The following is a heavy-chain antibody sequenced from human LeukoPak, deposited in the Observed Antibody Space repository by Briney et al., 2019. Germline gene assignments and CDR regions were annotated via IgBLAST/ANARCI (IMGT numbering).Heavy chain of an antibody. D-gene: IGHD5-18*01. CDR3: ARSVTAYDNWFDP. Sequence: ASVRVSCKASGYTFTIYYMHWVRQAPGQGLEWMGIINPSGGSTSYAQKFQGRVTMTRDTSTSTVYMELSSLRSEDTAVYYCARSVTAYDNWFDPWGQGTLVTVSS. CDR1: GYTFTIYY. CDR2: INPSGGST. V-gene: IGHV1-46*01. J-gene: IGHJ5*02.